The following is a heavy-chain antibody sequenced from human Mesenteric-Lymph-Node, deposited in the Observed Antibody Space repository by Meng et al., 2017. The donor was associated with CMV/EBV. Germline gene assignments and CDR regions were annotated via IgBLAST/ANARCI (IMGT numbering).Heavy chain of an antibody. J-gene: IGHJ4*02. D-gene: IGHD2-2*01. CDR2: IYSGGST. Sequence: GESLKISCAASGFTVSSNYMSWVRQAPGKGLEWVSIIYSGGSTFYADSVKGRFTISRDSSKNTLYLQMNSLRTEDTAVYYCARGNTRDYWGQGTLVTVSS. CDR1: GFTVSSNY. V-gene: IGHV3-66*02. CDR3: ARGNTRDY.